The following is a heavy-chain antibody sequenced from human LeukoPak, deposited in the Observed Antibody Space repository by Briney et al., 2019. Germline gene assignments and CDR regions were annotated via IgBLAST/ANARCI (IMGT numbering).Heavy chain of an antibody. Sequence: GGSLRLSCAASGFTFSSYGMHWVRQAPGKGLEWVAFIRYDGSNKYYADSVKGRFTISRDNAKNSLYLQMNSLRAEDTAVYYCARDRGFDPWGQGTLVTVSS. D-gene: IGHD3-10*01. V-gene: IGHV3-30*02. CDR1: GFTFSSYG. CDR2: IRYDGSNK. J-gene: IGHJ5*02. CDR3: ARDRGFDP.